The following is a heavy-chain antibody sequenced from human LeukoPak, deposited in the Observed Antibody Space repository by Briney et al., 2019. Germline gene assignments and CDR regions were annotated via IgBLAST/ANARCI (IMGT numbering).Heavy chain of an antibody. D-gene: IGHD3-16*01. V-gene: IGHV3-21*01. CDR2: ISSSSYI. J-gene: IGHJ4*02. CDR3: AKGGGNFDY. Sequence: GGSLRLSCTASGFTFSSYTMNWVRQAPGKGLEWVSSISSSSYIYYADSVKGRFTISRHNAKSSLYLQMNSLSAEDTAVYYCAKGGGNFDYWGQGTLVTVSS. CDR1: GFTFSSYT.